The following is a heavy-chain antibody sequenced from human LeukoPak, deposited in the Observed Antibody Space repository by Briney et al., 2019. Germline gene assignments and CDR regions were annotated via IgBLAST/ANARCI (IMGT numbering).Heavy chain of an antibody. CDR2: IYQTTT. D-gene: IGHD1-14*01. CDR3: ARNFPGRTEDV. J-gene: IGHJ6*04. V-gene: IGHV4-59*01. Sequence: PSKTLSLTCTVSGDSMSSYFWTWVRQFPGKGLEWVGYIYQTTTTYNPSLKGRVTISADMSQNQLSLKVTSVTAADTAVYYCARNFPGRTEDVWGKGTTVIVSS. CDR1: GDSMSSYF.